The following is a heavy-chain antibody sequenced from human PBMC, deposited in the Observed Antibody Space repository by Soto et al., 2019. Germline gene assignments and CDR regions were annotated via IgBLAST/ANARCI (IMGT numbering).Heavy chain of an antibody. CDR2: ISGNGDNT. Sequence: EVQLLDSGGGLVQPGGSLRLSCAASGFTFSTYAMSWVRQAPGKGLEWVSSISGNGDNTYYADSVEGRFTISRDNSKNTLYLQMNSLRAEDTAVYYGYPNYGRGEWFDPWGQGTLVTVSS. D-gene: IGHD3-10*02. CDR1: GFTFSTYA. V-gene: IGHV3-23*01. J-gene: IGHJ5*02. CDR3: YPNYGRGEWFDP.